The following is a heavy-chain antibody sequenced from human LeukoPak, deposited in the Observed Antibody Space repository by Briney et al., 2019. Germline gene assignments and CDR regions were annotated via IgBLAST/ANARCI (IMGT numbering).Heavy chain of an antibody. D-gene: IGHD4-17*01. CDR2: INPSSGGT. Sequence: GASVKVSCKASGYTFTGYYMHWVRQAPGQGLEWMGWINPSSGGTDYAQKFQGRVTMTRDTSISTSYMELSRLRSDDTAVYYCARDPDYGDYHDYWGQGTLVTV. V-gene: IGHV1-2*02. J-gene: IGHJ4*02. CDR1: GYTFTGYY. CDR3: ARDPDYGDYHDY.